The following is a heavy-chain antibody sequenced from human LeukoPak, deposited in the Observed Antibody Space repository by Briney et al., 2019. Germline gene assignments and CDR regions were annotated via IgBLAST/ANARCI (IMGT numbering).Heavy chain of an antibody. CDR2: ISISSSTI. V-gene: IGHV3-48*01. CDR1: GFTFSAYS. D-gene: IGHD2-21*01. Sequence: GGSLRLSCVASGFTFSAYSVNWVRQAPGKGLEWVSYISISSSTIYYADSVKGRFTISRDNAKNSLYLQMNSLRAEDTAVYYCARGVVVVVIATDAFDIWGQGTMVTVSS. CDR3: ARGVVVVVIATDAFDI. J-gene: IGHJ3*02.